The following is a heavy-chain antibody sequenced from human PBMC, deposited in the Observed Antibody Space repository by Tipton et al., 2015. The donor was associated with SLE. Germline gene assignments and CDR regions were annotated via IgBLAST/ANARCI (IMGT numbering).Heavy chain of an antibody. D-gene: IGHD3-22*01. CDR2: IYYSGST. CDR1: GGSFSGYY. CDR3: ARVNHSSGYYPYYFDY. J-gene: IGHJ4*02. V-gene: IGHV4-59*01. Sequence: TLSLTCAVYGGSFSGYYWSWIRQPPGKGLEWIGYIYYSGSTNYNPSLKSRVTISVDTSKNQFSLKLSSVTAADTAVYYCARVNHSSGYYPYYFDYWGQGTLVTVSS.